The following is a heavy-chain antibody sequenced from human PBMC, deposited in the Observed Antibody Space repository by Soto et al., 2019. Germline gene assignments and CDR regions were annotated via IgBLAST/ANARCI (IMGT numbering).Heavy chain of an antibody. V-gene: IGHV1-3*01. CDR1: GFTFTTHA. D-gene: IGHD2-15*01. CDR2: INAGNGNT. Sequence: QVHLVQSGAEVKEPGASVKVSCKTSGFTFTTHAIHWVRQAPGQSLEWMGWINAGNGNTKYSQRFQDRVTITRGTSASTAYMELSSLRSEDRAVCYCAGRNSGGRIDHWGQGTLVTVSS. CDR3: AGRNSGGRIDH. J-gene: IGHJ4*02.